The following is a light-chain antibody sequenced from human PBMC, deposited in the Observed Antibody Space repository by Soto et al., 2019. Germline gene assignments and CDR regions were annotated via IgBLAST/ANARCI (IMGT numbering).Light chain of an antibody. CDR1: QSISKY. CDR2: DAS. Sequence: DIQMTQSPSTLSASVGDRFTITCRASQSISKYLAWYRKKPGKAPKLLIHDASSLESGVPSRFSGSGSGTEFTLTISSLQPDDFATYYCQQYHRFWTFGQGTKVDIK. V-gene: IGKV1-5*01. J-gene: IGKJ1*01. CDR3: QQYHRFWT.